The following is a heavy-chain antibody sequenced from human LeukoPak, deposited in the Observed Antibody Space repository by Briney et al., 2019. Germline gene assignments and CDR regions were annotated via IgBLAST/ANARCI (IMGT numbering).Heavy chain of an antibody. CDR3: AKDSYYDSSGFWDY. Sequence: GGSLRLSCAASGFTFDDYATHWVRQAPGKGLEWVSLISGDGGSTYYADSVKGRFTISRDNSKNSLYLQMNSLRTEDTALYYCAKDSYYDSSGFWDYWGQGTLVTVSS. CDR2: ISGDGGST. D-gene: IGHD3-22*01. J-gene: IGHJ4*02. CDR1: GFTFDDYA. V-gene: IGHV3-43*02.